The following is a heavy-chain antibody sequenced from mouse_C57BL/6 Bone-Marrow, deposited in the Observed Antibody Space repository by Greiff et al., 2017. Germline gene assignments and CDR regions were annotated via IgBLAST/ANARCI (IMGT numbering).Heavy chain of an antibody. J-gene: IGHJ4*01. CDR1: GYTFPSYW. V-gene: IGHV1-69*01. Sequence: QVQLQQPGAELVMPGASVKLSCKASGYTFPSYWMHWVKQRPGQGLEWIGEIDPSDSYTNYNQKFKGKSTLTVDKSSSTAYMQLSSLTSEDSAVYYCAREGFITTMDYWGQGTSVTVSS. CDR3: AREGFITTMDY. CDR2: IDPSDSYT. D-gene: IGHD1-1*01.